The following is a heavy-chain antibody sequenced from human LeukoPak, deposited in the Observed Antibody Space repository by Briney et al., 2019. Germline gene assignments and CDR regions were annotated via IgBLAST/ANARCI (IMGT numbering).Heavy chain of an antibody. CDR3: TTGGGPGSYFYFGMDV. D-gene: IGHD3-10*01. CDR1: GFTFSNAW. J-gene: IGHJ6*04. Sequence: GGSLTLSCAASGFTFSNAWMSWVRQAPGRGLEWVGRIKSKTDGGTTDYAAPATGRFTISRDDSENTLYLQMNSLKTADTAVYYCTTGGGPGSYFYFGMDVWGKGTTVTVP. V-gene: IGHV3-15*01. CDR2: IKSKTDGGTT.